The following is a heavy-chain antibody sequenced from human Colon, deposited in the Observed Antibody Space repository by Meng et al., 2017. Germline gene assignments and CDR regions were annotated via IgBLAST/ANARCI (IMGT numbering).Heavy chain of an antibody. Sequence: SETLSLTCAVSGGSISSSNWWSWVRQPPGKGLEWIGEIYHSGSTNYNPSLKSRVTISVDKSKNQFSLKLSSVTAADTAVYYCASGPFRYSSSWYHSFDPWGQGTLVTVSS. CDR1: GGSISSSNW. D-gene: IGHD6-13*01. CDR2: IYHSGST. CDR3: ASGPFRYSSSWYHSFDP. V-gene: IGHV4-4*02. J-gene: IGHJ5*02.